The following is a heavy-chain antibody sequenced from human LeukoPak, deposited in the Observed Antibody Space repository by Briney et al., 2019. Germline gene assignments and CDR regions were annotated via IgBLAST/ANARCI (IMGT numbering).Heavy chain of an antibody. CDR1: GYTFTGYQ. J-gene: IGHJ5*02. CDR2: INPNTGAT. D-gene: IGHD3-10*01. CDR3: ARDYYGSGTYSTDS. Sequence: ASVKVSCKASGYTFTGYQIHWVRQAPGQGLEWMGWINPNTGATNYAQQFQGRVYMTSDTSIATAYMELSRLTSDDTAVYYCARDYYGSGTYSTDSWGQGTLVTVSS. V-gene: IGHV1-2*02.